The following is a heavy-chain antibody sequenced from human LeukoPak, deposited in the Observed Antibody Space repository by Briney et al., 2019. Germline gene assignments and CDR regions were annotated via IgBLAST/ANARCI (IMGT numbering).Heavy chain of an antibody. CDR1: GIPLNHQG. CDR3: AKVRTGHYFDY. J-gene: IGHJ4*02. V-gene: IGHV3-23*01. Sequence: GFLRPFCAASGIPLNHQGLRLGRQAPGEGVGWVSSISSSGGSTYYADSVKGRFTISRDDSKNTLYVQMNSLRAEDTAVYYCAKVRTGHYFDYWGQGTLVTVSS. D-gene: IGHD3/OR15-3a*01. CDR2: ISSSGGST.